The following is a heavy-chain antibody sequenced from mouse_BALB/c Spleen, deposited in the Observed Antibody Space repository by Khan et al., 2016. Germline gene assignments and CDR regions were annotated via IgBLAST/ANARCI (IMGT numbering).Heavy chain of an antibody. J-gene: IGHJ4*01. CDR1: GFSLTTYG. D-gene: IGHD2-1*01. CDR3: ARGYDNCVSYAFDY. V-gene: IGHV2-9*02. Sequence: QVQLKQSGPGLVAPSQSLSITCTVSGFSLTTYGVHWIRQPPGKGLEWLGVIWAGGSTNYNSALMSRLSITKDNSKSQVFLKMNSLQTNDTAIFYCARGYDNCVSYAFDYWGQGTSVTVSS. CDR2: IWAGGST.